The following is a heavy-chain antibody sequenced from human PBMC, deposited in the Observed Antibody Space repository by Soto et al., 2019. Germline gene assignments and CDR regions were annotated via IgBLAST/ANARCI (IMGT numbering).Heavy chain of an antibody. Sequence: SGPTLVNPTQTLTLTCTFSGFSLSTSGMCVSWIRQPPGKALEWLARIDWDDDKYYSTSLKTRLTISKDTSKNQVVLTMTNMDPVDTATYYCARQYSRRYYYYMDVWGKGTTVTVSS. CDR2: IDWDDDK. D-gene: IGHD6-6*01. J-gene: IGHJ6*03. CDR3: ARQYSRRYYYYMDV. CDR1: GFSLSTSGMC. V-gene: IGHV2-70*11.